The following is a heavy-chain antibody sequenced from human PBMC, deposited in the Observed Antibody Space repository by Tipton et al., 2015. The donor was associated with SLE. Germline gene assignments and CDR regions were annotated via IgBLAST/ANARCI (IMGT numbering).Heavy chain of an antibody. Sequence: SLRLSCAASGFTFNNAWMSWVRQAPGKGLEWVGRIKANSDGGTVDYAAPVKGRFTISRDDSKNTLYLQMDSLKTEDTGVYYCLGRHLNYWGQGTLVTVSS. V-gene: IGHV3-15*01. CDR3: LGRHLNY. CDR1: GFTFNNAW. J-gene: IGHJ4*02. D-gene: IGHD1-1*01. CDR2: IKANSDGGTV.